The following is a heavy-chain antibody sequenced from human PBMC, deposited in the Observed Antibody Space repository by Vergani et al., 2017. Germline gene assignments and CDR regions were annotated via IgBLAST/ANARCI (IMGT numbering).Heavy chain of an antibody. CDR1: RGTFSSYA. D-gene: IGHD3-10*01. Sequence: QVHLVQSGSEVKKPGSSVKVSCNASRGTFSSYAISWVRQAPGQGLEWIGRIIPIFSATKYAQKFQGRVTITADESTSTTYMELSSLTSEDTAVYYCSRGRVYYGSASHDHSWGQGTLVTVSS. CDR2: IIPIFSAT. CDR3: SRGRVYYGSASHDHS. V-gene: IGHV1-69*13. J-gene: IGHJ4*02.